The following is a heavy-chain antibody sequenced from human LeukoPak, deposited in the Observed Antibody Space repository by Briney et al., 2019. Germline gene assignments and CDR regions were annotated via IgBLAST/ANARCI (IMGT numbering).Heavy chain of an antibody. CDR2: IRYDASRE. CDR1: GFIFDDYG. D-gene: IGHD1-26*01. Sequence: GGSLRLSCTSFGFIFDDYGVHWVRQAPGKGLEWVAFIRYDASREYYVDTVKGRFTISRDNSKNTLYLQMSSLRVEDTAVYYCAKVGASYYGIDYWGQGARVTVSS. CDR3: AKVGASYYGIDY. V-gene: IGHV3-30*02. J-gene: IGHJ4*02.